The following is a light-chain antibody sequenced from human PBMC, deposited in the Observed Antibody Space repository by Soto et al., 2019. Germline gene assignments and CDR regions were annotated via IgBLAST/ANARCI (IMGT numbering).Light chain of an antibody. Sequence: QSGLTQPRSVSGSPGQSVTISCTGTSSDVGGYNYVSWYQQHPGKAPKLMIYDVSKRPSGVPDRFYGSKSGNTASLTISGLQAEDEADYYCCSYAGSYGVFVGGTKVTVL. V-gene: IGLV2-11*01. J-gene: IGLJ2*01. CDR2: DVS. CDR3: CSYAGSYGV. CDR1: SSDVGGYNY.